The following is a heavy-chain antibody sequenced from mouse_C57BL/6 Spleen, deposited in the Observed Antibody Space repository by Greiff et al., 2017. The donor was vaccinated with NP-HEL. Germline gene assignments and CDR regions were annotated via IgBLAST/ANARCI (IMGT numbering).Heavy chain of an antibody. CDR3: ARKSNYHIDY. V-gene: IGHV1-50*01. CDR1: GYTFTSYW. Sequence: QVQLQQPGAELVKPGASVKLSCKASGYTFTSYWMQWVNQRPGQGLEWIGEIDPSDSYTNYNQKFKGKATLTVDTSYSTAYMQLSSLTSEDSAVYYCARKSNYHIDYWGQGTTLTVSS. D-gene: IGHD2-5*01. J-gene: IGHJ2*01. CDR2: IDPSDSYT.